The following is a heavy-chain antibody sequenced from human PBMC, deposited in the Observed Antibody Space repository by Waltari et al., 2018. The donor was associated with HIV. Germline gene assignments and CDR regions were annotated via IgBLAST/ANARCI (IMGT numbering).Heavy chain of an antibody. D-gene: IGHD3-22*01. CDR1: NSSISAKH. CDR2: IYPDDTT. CDR3: ATGVRYYGP. J-gene: IGHJ5*02. V-gene: IGHV3-53*01. Sequence: EVLLAESGGGLIQPGGSLGLSCTASNSSISAKHVTWSRQAPGGSLEWVAVIYPDDTTHYADSVSGRFTISRAKSRTKVFLLMNSLFVDDTATYFCATGVRYYGPWGQGTRVTVSS.